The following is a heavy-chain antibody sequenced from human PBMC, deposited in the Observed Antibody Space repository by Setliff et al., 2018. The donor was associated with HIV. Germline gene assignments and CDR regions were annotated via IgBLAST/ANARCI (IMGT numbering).Heavy chain of an antibody. D-gene: IGHD1-1*01. CDR2: IIPVGGTT. J-gene: IGHJ4*02. V-gene: IGHV1-69*08. Sequence: SVKVSCKTSGGIISWVRLAPGQGLEWMGRIIPVGGTTNYAQKFQGRVTITADKSTSTVYMELSSLRSDDTAVYYCATGLSSTDPSSNSWGQGTPVTVSS. CDR3: ATGLSSTDPSSNS. CDR1: GGI.